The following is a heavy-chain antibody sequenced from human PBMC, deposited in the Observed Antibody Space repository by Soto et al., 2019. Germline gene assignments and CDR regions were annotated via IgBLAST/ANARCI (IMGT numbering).Heavy chain of an antibody. V-gene: IGHV3-21*01. D-gene: IGHD2-8*01. J-gene: IGHJ4*02. CDR2: ISSSSSYI. Sequence: EVQLVESGGGLVKPGGSLRLSCAASGFTFSSYSMNWVRQAPGKGLEWVSSISSSSSYIYYADSVKGRFTISRDNAKNSLYLQMNSLRDEDTAVYYCARDRLVTNGCDYWGPGTLVTVSS. CDR3: ARDRLVTNGCDY. CDR1: GFTFSSYS.